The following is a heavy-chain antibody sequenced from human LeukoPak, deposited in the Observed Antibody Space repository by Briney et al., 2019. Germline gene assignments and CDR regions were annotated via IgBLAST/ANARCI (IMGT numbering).Heavy chain of an antibody. CDR1: GGSFSGYY. J-gene: IGHJ4*02. Sequence: SETLSLTCAVYGGSFSGYYWSWIRQPPGKGLEWIGEINHSGSTNYNPSLKSRVTISVDTSKNQLSLKLSSVTAADTAVYYCARDGPVWWFRELSFDYWGQGTLVTVSS. V-gene: IGHV4-34*01. CDR2: INHSGST. D-gene: IGHD3-10*01. CDR3: ARDGPVWWFRELSFDY.